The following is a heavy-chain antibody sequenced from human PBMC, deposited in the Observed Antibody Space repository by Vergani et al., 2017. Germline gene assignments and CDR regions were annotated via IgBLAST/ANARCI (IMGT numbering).Heavy chain of an antibody. CDR3: ANVVRSEVAGTFGAFDI. D-gene: IGHD6-19*01. CDR1: GFTFSSYA. J-gene: IGHJ3*02. Sequence: EVQLLESGGGLVKPGGSLRLSCAASGFTFSSYAMSWVRQAPGKALGWASTLSASDRRTHYADSVKGRFTISRDISKNTLFLHLNSLRPEDTAVYYCANVVRSEVAGTFGAFDILGQGTMVTVSS. V-gene: IGHV3-23*01. CDR2: LSASDRRT.